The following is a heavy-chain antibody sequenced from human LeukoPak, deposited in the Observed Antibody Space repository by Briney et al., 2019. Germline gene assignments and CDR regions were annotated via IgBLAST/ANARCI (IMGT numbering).Heavy chain of an antibody. Sequence: SETLSLTCTVSGGSISSGGYYWSCIRQPPGKGLECIGYIYHSGSTYYNPSLKSRVTISVDRSKNQFSLKLSSVTAADTAVYYCARGIEGYCSSTSCYSWFDPWGQGTLVTVSS. CDR2: IYHSGST. D-gene: IGHD2-2*02. J-gene: IGHJ5*02. CDR1: GGSISSGGYY. V-gene: IGHV4-30-2*01. CDR3: ARGIEGYCSSTSCYSWFDP.